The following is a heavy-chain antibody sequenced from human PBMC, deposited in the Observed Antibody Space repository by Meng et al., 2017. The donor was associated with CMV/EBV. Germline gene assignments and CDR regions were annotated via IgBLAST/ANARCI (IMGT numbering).Heavy chain of an antibody. Sequence: QVQLHQWGAGLLKPSETLSLTCAVYGGSFSGYYWSWIRQPPGKGLEWIGEINHSGSTNYNPSLKSRVTISVDTSKNQFSLKLSSVTAADTAVYYCARESMVRGEDWGQGTLVTVSS. CDR2: INHSGST. V-gene: IGHV4-34*01. CDR3: ARESMVRGED. D-gene: IGHD3-10*01. J-gene: IGHJ4*02. CDR1: GGSFSGYY.